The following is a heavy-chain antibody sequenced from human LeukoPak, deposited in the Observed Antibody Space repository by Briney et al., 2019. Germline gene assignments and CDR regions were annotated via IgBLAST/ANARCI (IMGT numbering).Heavy chain of an antibody. V-gene: IGHV1-69*13. CDR1: GGTFSSYA. Sequence: ASVKVSCKASGGTFSSYAISWVRQAPGQGLEWMGGIIPIFGTANYAQKFQGRVTITADESTSTAYMELSSLRSEDTAVYYCARVGKDDYGDYGFLDYWGQGTLVTVSS. CDR3: ARVGKDDYGDYGFLDY. CDR2: IIPIFGTA. J-gene: IGHJ4*02. D-gene: IGHD4-17*01.